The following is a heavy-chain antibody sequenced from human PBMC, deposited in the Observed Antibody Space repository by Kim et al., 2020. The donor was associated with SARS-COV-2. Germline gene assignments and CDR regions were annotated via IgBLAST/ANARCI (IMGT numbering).Heavy chain of an antibody. V-gene: IGHV4-59*13. CDR3: ARDRAPFDY. CDR1: GGSISSYY. Sequence: SETLSLTCTVSGGSISSYYWSWIRQPPGKGLEWIGYIYYSGSTNYNPSLKSRVTISVDTSKNQFSLKLSSVTAADTAVYYCARDRAPFDYWGQGTLVTVSS. J-gene: IGHJ4*02. D-gene: IGHD3-10*01. CDR2: IYYSGST.